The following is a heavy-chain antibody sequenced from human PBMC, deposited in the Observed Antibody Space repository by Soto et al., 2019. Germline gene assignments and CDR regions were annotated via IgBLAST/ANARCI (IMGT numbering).Heavy chain of an antibody. CDR3: ASLGIAAADLDY. CDR1: GFTFSSYA. CDR2: ISYDGSNK. Sequence: PGGSLRLSCAASGFTFSSYAMHWVRQAPGKGLEWVAVISYDGSNKYYADSVKGRFTISRDNSKNTLYLQMNSLRAEDTAVYYCASLGIAAADLDYWGQGTLVTVSS. J-gene: IGHJ4*02. D-gene: IGHD6-13*01. V-gene: IGHV3-30-3*01.